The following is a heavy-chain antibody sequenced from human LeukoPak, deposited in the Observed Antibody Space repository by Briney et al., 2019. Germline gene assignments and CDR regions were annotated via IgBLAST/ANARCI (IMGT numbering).Heavy chain of an antibody. J-gene: IGHJ4*02. CDR1: GFSFSTYA. D-gene: IGHD2-2*01. CDR3: AKVGPGCSSTSCYPGY. Sequence: GGSLRLSCAASGFSFSTYAMSWVRQAPGKGLEWVSAISGNAISTYCADSVKGRFTISRDNSKNTVYLQMNSLRAEDTAVYYCAKVGPGCSSTSCYPGYWGQGTLVTVSS. CDR2: ISGNAIST. V-gene: IGHV3-23*01.